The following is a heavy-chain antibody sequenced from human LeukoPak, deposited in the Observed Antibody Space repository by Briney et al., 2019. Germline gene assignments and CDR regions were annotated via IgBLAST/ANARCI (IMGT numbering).Heavy chain of an antibody. CDR3: ARDLTMLGTPGDDFDY. CDR2: INENWRTT. CDR1: GFTFSSYW. V-gene: IGHV3-74*01. Sequence: GGSLTLSCAASGFTFSSYWMHWVRQAPGKGLVWVSRINENWRTTSYADSVKGRFTISRDNAKNTVYLQMTSLRAEDTAIYYCARDLTMLGTPGDDFDYWGQGSLVTVSS. D-gene: IGHD3-3*01. J-gene: IGHJ4*02.